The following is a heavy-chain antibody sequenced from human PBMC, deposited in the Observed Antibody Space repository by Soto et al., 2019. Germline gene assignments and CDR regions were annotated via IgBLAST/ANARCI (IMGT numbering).Heavy chain of an antibody. J-gene: IGHJ4*02. D-gene: IGHD3-22*01. Sequence: SVKVSCKASGGTFSSYTISWVRQAPGQGLEWMGRIIPILGIANYAQKFQGRVTITADKSTSTAYMELSSLRSEDTAVYYCASLYYYDSSPLFDWGQGTLVTVPS. CDR2: IIPILGIA. V-gene: IGHV1-69*02. CDR1: GGTFSSYT. CDR3: ASLYYYDSSPLFD.